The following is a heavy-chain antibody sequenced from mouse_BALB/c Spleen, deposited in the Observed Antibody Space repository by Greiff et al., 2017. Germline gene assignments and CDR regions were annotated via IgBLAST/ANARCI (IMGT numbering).Heavy chain of an antibody. CDR3: ARGDYGYGFAY. Sequence: VQLQQSAAELARPGASVKMSCKASGYTFTSYTMHWVKQRPGQGLEWIGYINPSSGYTEYNQKFKDKTTLTADKSSSTAYMQLSSLTSEDSAVYYCARGDYGYGFAYWGQGTLVTVSA. CDR1: GYTFTSYT. V-gene: IGHV1-4*02. D-gene: IGHD1-2*01. CDR2: INPSSGYT. J-gene: IGHJ3*01.